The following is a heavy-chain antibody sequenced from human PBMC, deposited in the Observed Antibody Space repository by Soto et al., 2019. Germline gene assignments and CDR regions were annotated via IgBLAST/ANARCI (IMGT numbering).Heavy chain of an antibody. CDR1: GYTFTSYY. CDR2: INPSGGST. J-gene: IGHJ5*02. V-gene: IGHV1-46*01. Sequence: ASVKVSCKASGYTFTSYYMHWVRQAPGQGLEWMGIINPSGGSTSYAQKFQGGVTMTRETSTSTVYMELSSLRCEDTAVYYCAREGKYCSGGSCSPTGSIDPRGQGTLVTAPQ. CDR3: AREGKYCSGGSCSPTGSIDP. D-gene: IGHD2-15*01.